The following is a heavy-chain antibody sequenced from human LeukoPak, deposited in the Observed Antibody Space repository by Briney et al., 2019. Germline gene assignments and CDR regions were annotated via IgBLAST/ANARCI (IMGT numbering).Heavy chain of an antibody. V-gene: IGHV3-11*01. Sequence: GGSLRLSCAASGFTFDDYGMSWVRQAPGKGLEWISYVSPGGHTVYFADSVKGRFTLSRDNAKNSLYLQMNSLTAEDTAVYFCASGRDISVAGPGGYFDYWGQGALVTVSS. J-gene: IGHJ4*02. CDR1: GFTFDDYG. CDR2: VSPGGHTV. CDR3: ASGRDISVAGPGGYFDY. D-gene: IGHD6-19*01.